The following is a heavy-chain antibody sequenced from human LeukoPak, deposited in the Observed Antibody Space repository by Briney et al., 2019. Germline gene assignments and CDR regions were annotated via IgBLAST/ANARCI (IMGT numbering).Heavy chain of an antibody. V-gene: IGHV4-34*01. CDR2: INHSGST. CDR3: ARGPSGWGYYYYYYYMDV. J-gene: IGHJ6*03. Sequence: TSETLSLTCAVYGGSFSGYYWSWIRQPPGKGLEWIGEINHSGSTNYNPSLKSRVTISVDTSKNQSSLKLSSVTAADTAVYYCARGPSGWGYYYYYYYMDVWGKGTTVTVSS. D-gene: IGHD6-19*01. CDR1: GGSFSGYY.